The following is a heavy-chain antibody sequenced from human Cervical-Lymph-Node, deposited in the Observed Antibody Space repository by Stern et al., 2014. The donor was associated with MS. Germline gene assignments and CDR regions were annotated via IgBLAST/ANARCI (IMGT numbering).Heavy chain of an antibody. D-gene: IGHD3-9*01. J-gene: IGHJ6*02. Sequence: QLVQSGAEVKEPGSSVKVSCKASGGSFGNHAINWVRQAPGQGLEWMGGIIPMFGSPNYAERFQDRVTIIADRSTSTVYMELSSLRSEDTAVYFCARGGREVRHFDGGYNYYQMDVWGQGTTVTVSS. V-gene: IGHV1-69*06. CDR2: IIPMFGSP. CDR1: GGSFGNHA. CDR3: ARGGREVRHFDGGYNYYQMDV.